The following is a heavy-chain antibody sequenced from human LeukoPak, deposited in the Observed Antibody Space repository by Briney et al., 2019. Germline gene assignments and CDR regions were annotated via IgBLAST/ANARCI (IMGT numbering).Heavy chain of an antibody. CDR2: IYYGGSA. J-gene: IGHJ4*02. Sequence: SETLSLTCPVSGGXFSGYHCNWIRQPPGKGLEWIGQIYYGGSANYNPSLKSRVTILLDTSKNQFSLNMRSVTAADTAVYYCASYAGGQGGRGYWGQGTLVTVSP. CDR3: ASYAGGQGGRGY. CDR1: GGXFSGYH. D-gene: IGHD2-2*01. V-gene: IGHV4-59*08.